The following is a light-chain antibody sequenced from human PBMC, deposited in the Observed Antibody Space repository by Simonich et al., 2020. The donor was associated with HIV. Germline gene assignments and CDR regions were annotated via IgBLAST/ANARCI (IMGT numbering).Light chain of an antibody. Sequence: DIQMTQSPSTLSASVGDRVTITCRASQSISSWLAWYQQKPGKAPKLLIYQASSLESGVPSRFSGNGSGTEFTLTISSLQPDDFATYYCQQYNTYSTFGQGTKVEIK. J-gene: IGKJ1*01. CDR3: QQYNTYST. V-gene: IGKV1-5*03. CDR1: QSISSW. CDR2: QAS.